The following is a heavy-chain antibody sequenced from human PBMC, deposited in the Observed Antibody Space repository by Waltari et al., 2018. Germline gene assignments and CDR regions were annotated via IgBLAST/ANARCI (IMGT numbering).Heavy chain of an antibody. CDR3: ASATYSRGNDY. Sequence: QVQLQESGPGLVKPSETLSLTCTVSGGSISSYYWSWIRQPPGKGLEWIGYIYYSGSTNYKPSLMSRVTIAVDTAKNQFSLKLSSVTAADTAVYYCASATYSRGNDYWGQGTLVTVSS. CDR1: GGSISSYY. J-gene: IGHJ4*02. CDR2: IYYSGST. V-gene: IGHV4-59*01. D-gene: IGHD6-13*01.